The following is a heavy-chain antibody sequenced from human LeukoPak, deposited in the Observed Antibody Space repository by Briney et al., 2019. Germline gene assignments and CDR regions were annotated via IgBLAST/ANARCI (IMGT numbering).Heavy chain of an antibody. Sequence: GSLRLSCAASGFTFSSYAMHWVRQAPGKGLEWVAVISYDGSNKYYADSVKGRFTISRDNSKNTLYLQMNSLRAEDTAVYYCARDMFPTITMVRGYIDYWGQGTLVTVSS. CDR2: ISYDGSNK. V-gene: IGHV3-30-3*01. D-gene: IGHD3-10*01. CDR3: ARDMFPTITMVRGYIDY. J-gene: IGHJ4*02. CDR1: GFTFSSYA.